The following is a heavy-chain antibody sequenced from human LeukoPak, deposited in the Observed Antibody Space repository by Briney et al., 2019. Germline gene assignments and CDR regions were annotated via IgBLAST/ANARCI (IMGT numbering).Heavy chain of an antibody. J-gene: IGHJ4*02. CDR1: IFTFSIHA. V-gene: IGHV3-23*01. Sequence: GGSLTLPCAASIFTFSIHAMSWVRQSPGKGLEWVSAISGSGGNTYYADSVKGRLTISRDNHKNTLYLQMNRLRAEDTAVYFCAKAAVFGSSGYYLRHFDYWGQGTLVTVSS. CDR3: AKAAVFGSSGYYLRHFDY. D-gene: IGHD3-22*01. CDR2: ISGSGGNT.